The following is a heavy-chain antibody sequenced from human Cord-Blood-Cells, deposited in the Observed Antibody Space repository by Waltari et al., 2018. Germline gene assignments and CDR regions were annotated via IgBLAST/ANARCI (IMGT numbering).Heavy chain of an antibody. Sequence: QVQLVQSGAEVTKPGSSVKVSCKASGGPFSSYAISWVRQAPGQGLEWMGGIIPILGIANYAQKFQGRVTITADKSTSTAYMELSSLRSEDTAVYYCAGKYSSGWYDYWGQGTLVTVSS. CDR2: IIPILGIA. CDR3: AGKYSSGWYDY. V-gene: IGHV1-69*10. J-gene: IGHJ4*02. D-gene: IGHD6-19*01. CDR1: GGPFSSYA.